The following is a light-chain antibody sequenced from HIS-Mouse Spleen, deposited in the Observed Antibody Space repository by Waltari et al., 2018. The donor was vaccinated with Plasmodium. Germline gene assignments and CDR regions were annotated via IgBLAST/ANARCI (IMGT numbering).Light chain of an antibody. CDR3: QQSYSTPLFT. J-gene: IGKJ3*01. CDR2: AAS. Sequence: DIQMTQSPSSLSASVGDRVTITCRASQSISSYLNWYQQKPGKAPKLLIYAASSLQSGVPSRFSCSASGTDFTLTISSLQPEDFATYYCQQSYSTPLFTFGPGTKVDIK. CDR1: QSISSY. V-gene: IGKV1-39*01.